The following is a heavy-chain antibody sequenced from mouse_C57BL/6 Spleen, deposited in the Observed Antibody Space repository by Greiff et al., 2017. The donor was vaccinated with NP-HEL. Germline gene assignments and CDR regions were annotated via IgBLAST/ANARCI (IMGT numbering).Heavy chain of an antibody. D-gene: IGHD1-1*01. CDR3: ARDPLHYYGSSYDAMDY. CDR1: GYSITSGYY. J-gene: IGHJ4*01. Sequence: EVKLMESGPGLVKPSQSLSLTCSVTGYSITSGYYWNWIRQFPGNKLEWMGYISYDGSNNYNPSLKNRISITRDTSKNQFFLKLNSVTTEDTATYYCARDPLHYYGSSYDAMDYWGQGTSVTVSS. CDR2: ISYDGSN. V-gene: IGHV3-6*01.